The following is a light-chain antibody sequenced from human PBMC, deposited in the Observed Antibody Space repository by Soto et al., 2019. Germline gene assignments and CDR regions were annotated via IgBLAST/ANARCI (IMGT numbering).Light chain of an antibody. V-gene: IGKV3-11*01. CDR2: DAF. CDR3: QQRNNWPLT. Sequence: EIVLTQSPATLSLSPGERATLSCRASQSVSNYLAWYQQKPGQPPRLLIYDAFNRATDIPARFSGSWSGTDFTLTITSLEPEDSAVYYCQQRNNWPLTFGGGTKVEIK. CDR1: QSVSNY. J-gene: IGKJ4*01.